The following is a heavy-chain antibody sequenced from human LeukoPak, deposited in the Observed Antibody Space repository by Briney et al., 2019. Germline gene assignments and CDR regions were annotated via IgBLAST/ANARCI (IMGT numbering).Heavy chain of an antibody. CDR2: IYHSGST. J-gene: IGHJ4*02. V-gene: IGHV4-30-2*01. CDR1: GGSISSGGYS. Sequence: SETLSLTCAVSGGSISSGGYSWSWIRQPPGKGLEWIGYIYHSGSTYYNPSLKSRVTISVDRSKNQFSLKLRSVTAADTAVYYCARGGTTVTTLSYWGQGTLVTVSS. D-gene: IGHD4-17*01. CDR3: ARGGTTVTTLSY.